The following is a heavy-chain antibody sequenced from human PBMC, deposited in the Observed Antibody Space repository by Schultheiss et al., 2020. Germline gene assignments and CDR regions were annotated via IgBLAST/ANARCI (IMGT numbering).Heavy chain of an antibody. CDR3: ARVRIVVVPAEDYYYYGMDV. V-gene: IGHV4-4*02. CDR1: GGSISSSNW. D-gene: IGHD2-2*01. J-gene: IGHJ6*02. CDR2: IYHSGST. Sequence: GSLRLSCAVSGGSISSSNWWSWVRQPPGKGLEWIGEIYHSGSTNYNPSLKSRVTISVDKSKNQFSLKLSSVTAADTAVYYCARVRIVVVPAEDYYYYGMDVWGQGTTVTVSS.